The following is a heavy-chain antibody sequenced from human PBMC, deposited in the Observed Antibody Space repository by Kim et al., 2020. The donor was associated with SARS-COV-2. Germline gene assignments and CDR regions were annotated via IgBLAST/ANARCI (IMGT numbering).Heavy chain of an antibody. D-gene: IGHD5-12*01. Sequence: VQGRVTMTRDTSISTAYMELSRLRSDDTAVYYCARSQIVATRGGYYFDYWGQGTLVTVSS. CDR3: ARSQIVATRGGYYFDY. V-gene: IGHV1-2*02. J-gene: IGHJ4*02.